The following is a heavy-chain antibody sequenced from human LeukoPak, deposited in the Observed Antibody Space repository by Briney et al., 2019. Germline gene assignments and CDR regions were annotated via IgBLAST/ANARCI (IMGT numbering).Heavy chain of an antibody. D-gene: IGHD6-6*01. J-gene: IGHJ4*02. V-gene: IGHV3-74*01. CDR1: GFSFSGHW. Sequence: GGSLRLSCTASGFSFSGHWMHWARQLPGKGLVWVSRISPTGSTTSYADSVKGRFTVSRDNAKNTLYLQVNNLRAEDTAVYYCARGPNSNWSGPDFWGQGTLLTVSS. CDR3: ARGPNSNWSGPDF. CDR2: ISPTGSTT.